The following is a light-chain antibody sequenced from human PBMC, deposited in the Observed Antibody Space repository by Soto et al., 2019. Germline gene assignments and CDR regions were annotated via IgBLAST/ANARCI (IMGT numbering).Light chain of an antibody. CDR1: QSISSTY. V-gene: IGKV3-20*01. Sequence: EIVLTQSPGSLSLSPGERATLSCRASQSISSTYIAWYQQKRGQAPRLLIFGASSRATGIPDRFSGSGSGTDFSLTISRLESEDSVVYFCQHYVRSPYTFGPGTKVDIK. CDR3: QHYVRSPYT. J-gene: IGKJ3*01. CDR2: GAS.